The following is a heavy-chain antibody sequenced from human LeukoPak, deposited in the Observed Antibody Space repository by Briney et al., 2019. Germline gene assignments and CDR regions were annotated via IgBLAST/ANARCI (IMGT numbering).Heavy chain of an antibody. J-gene: IGHJ6*02. D-gene: IGHD6-19*01. V-gene: IGHV4-34*01. CDR1: GGSFSGYY. CDR2: INHSGST. CDR3: ARSSGRYESYYYYGMDV. Sequence: SETLSLTCAVYGGSFSGYYWSWIRQPPGKGLEWIGEINHSGSTNYNPSLKSRVTISVDTSKNQFSLKLSSVTAADTAVYYCARSSGRYESYYYYGMDVWGQGTTATVSS.